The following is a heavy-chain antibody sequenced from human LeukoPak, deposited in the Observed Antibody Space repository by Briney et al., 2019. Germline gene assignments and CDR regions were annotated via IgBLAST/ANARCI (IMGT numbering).Heavy chain of an antibody. V-gene: IGHV1-2*02. D-gene: IGHD2-15*01. CDR3: ARSARTPSIVVVVAATLGWFDP. CDR1: GYTFTGYY. CDR2: INPNSGGT. Sequence: ASVKVSCKASGYTFTGYYMHWVRQAPGQGLEWMGWINPNSGGTNYAQKFQGRVTMTRDTSISTAYMELGRLRSDDTAVYYCARSARTPSIVVVVAATLGWFDPWGQGTLVTVSS. J-gene: IGHJ5*02.